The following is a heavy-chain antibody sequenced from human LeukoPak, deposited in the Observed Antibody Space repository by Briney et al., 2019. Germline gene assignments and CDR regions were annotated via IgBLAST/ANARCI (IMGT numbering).Heavy chain of an antibody. J-gene: IGHJ5*02. D-gene: IGHD3-22*01. Sequence: GGSLRLSCAGSDFSFITYAMSWVRQAPGKGLEWVSTIAGRGDATYYADSVKGRFTISRDNAKNSLYLQMNSLRAEDTAVYYCARFRFGYYDNSAPPWGQGTLVTVSS. CDR3: ARFRFGYYDNSAPP. CDR2: IAGRGDAT. V-gene: IGHV3-23*01. CDR1: DFSFITYA.